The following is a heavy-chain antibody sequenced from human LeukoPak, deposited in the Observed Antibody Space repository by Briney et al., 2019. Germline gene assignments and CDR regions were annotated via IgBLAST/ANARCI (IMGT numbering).Heavy chain of an antibody. CDR2: IYSRGAT. CDR3: ARVTLHYYDSSGYSWTFDY. V-gene: IGHV3-53*01. Sequence: GGSLRLSCAASGFTVSSNYMSWVRQAPGKGLEWVSVIYSRGATYYAVSVKGRFTISRDNSKDTLYLQMNSLGAEDTAVYYCARVTLHYYDSSGYSWTFDYWGQGTLVTVSS. CDR1: GFTVSSNY. D-gene: IGHD3-22*01. J-gene: IGHJ4*02.